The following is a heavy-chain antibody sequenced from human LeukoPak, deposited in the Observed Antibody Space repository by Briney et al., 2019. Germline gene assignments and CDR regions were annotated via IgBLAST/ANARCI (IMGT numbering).Heavy chain of an antibody. D-gene: IGHD2-8*02. J-gene: IGHJ6*03. CDR1: GYTFTSYD. V-gene: IGHV1-8*01. Sequence: ASVKVSCKASGYTFTSYDMNWVRQATGQGLEWMGWMNPNSGTTGYAQKFQGRVTMTRNTSISTAYMELSSLRSEDTAVYYCARRTGYYNYVYVWGKGTTVTVSS. CDR2: MNPNSGTT. CDR3: ARRTGYYNYVYV.